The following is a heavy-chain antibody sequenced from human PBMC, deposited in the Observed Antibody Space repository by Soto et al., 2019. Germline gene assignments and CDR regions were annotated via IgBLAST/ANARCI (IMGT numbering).Heavy chain of an antibody. V-gene: IGHV6-1*01. CDR1: GDSVSSNSAA. D-gene: IGHD3-3*01. J-gene: IGHJ6*03. Sequence: PSQTLSHTCAISGDSVSSNSAAWNWIRQSPSRGLEWLGRTYYRSKWYNEYAVSVKSRITINPDTSKNQFSLQLNSVTPEDTAVYSCKRKKVIIPPKPPQYYNNYYRDVGAKGTT. CDR3: KRKKVIIPPKPPQYYNNYYRDV. CDR2: TYYRSKWYN.